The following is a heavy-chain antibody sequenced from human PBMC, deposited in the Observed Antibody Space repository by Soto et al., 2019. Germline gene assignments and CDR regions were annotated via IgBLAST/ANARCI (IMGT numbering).Heavy chain of an antibody. CDR2: ISGSGGST. Sequence: PGGSLRLSCAASGFIFSTHSMSWVRQAPGKGLEWVSVISGSGGSTHYADSVKGRSTISRDNSKNTLHLQVNSLRGEDTAVYYCAKEADISGYYPDYWGQGTQVTVSS. V-gene: IGHV3-23*01. J-gene: IGHJ4*02. CDR3: AKEADISGYYPDY. D-gene: IGHD3-22*01. CDR1: GFIFSTHS.